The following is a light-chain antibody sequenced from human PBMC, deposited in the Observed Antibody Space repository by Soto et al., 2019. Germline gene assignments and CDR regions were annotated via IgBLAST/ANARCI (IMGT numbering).Light chain of an antibody. CDR3: QQSYSTPRT. J-gene: IGKJ1*01. V-gene: IGKV1-39*01. Sequence: DIQMTQSPSSLSASVGDRVTITCRASQSISSYLNWYQQKPGKAPKLLIYAASSLQSGVPSRFSGSGSGTDFTLTISSRQPEDFATYDCQQSYSTPRTCGQGTKVEIK. CDR1: QSISSY. CDR2: AAS.